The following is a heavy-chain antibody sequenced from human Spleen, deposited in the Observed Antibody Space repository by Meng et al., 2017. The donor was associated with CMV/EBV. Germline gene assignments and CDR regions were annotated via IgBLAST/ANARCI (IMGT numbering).Heavy chain of an antibody. V-gene: IGHV1-2*02. CDR1: GYTFSYYY. D-gene: IGHD2-21*01. CDR2: INPNSGGT. CDR3: GRSRAYCGADCQPPDY. J-gene: IGHJ4*02. Sequence: ASVKVSCKASGYTFSYYYIHWVRQAPGQGLEWMGWINPNSGGTNYAQKFQGRVTMTRDTSISTAYMELSSLRSGDTALYYCGRSRAYCGADCQPPDYWGQGTLVTVSS.